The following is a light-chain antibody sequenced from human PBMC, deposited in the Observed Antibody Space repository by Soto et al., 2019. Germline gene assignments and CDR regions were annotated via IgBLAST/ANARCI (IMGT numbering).Light chain of an antibody. Sequence: ALAQPRSVSGSPGQSVTISCTGTSSDVGAYNYVSWYQQHPGKAPKLMIYDVTKRPSGVPDRFSGSKSGNTASLTISGLQAEDEADYYCCSYAGSYIPLYVFGTGTKVTVL. CDR1: SSDVGAYNY. V-gene: IGLV2-11*01. CDR2: DVT. CDR3: CSYAGSYIPLYV. J-gene: IGLJ1*01.